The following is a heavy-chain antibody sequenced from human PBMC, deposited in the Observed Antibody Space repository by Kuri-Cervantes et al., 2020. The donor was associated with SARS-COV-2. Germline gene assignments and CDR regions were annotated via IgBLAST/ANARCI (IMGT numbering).Heavy chain of an antibody. V-gene: IGHV1-69*04. J-gene: IGHJ6*02. CDR2: IIPILGIA. Sequence: SVKVSCKASGGTFSSYAISWVRQAPGQGLEWMGRIIPILGIANYAQKFQGRVTITADKSTSTAYMELSSLRSEDTAVYYCARDGGTYYDFWSGYHGRGMDVWGQGTTVTVS. D-gene: IGHD3-3*01. CDR1: GGTFSSYA. CDR3: ARDGGTYYDFWSGYHGRGMDV.